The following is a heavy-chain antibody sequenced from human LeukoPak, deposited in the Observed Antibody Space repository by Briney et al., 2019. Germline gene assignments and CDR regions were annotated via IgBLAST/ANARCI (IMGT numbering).Heavy chain of an antibody. CDR3: ARRLLRRGMDV. J-gene: IGHJ6*02. Sequence: GGSLRLSCAASGFTFSSYGMHWVRQAPGKGLEWVAVIWYDGSNKYYADSVKGRFTISRDNSKNTLYLQMNGLRAGDTGVYYCARRLLRRGMDVWGQGTTVTVSS. D-gene: IGHD3-22*01. V-gene: IGHV3-33*01. CDR1: GFTFSSYG. CDR2: IWYDGSNK.